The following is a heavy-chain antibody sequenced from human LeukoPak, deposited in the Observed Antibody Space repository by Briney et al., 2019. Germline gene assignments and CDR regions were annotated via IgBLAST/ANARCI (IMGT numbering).Heavy chain of an antibody. D-gene: IGHD2-2*01. J-gene: IGHJ4*02. CDR1: GYIFSPTYW. Sequence: GESLKISCKASGYIFSPTYWIGWVRQMPGRGLEWVGLIYPHDSDTRYSPSFQGQVTISADKSISTAYLQWSSLKASDTAMYYCARNPASDDIVVVPAAGPFDYWGQGTLVTVSS. CDR3: ARNPASDDIVVVPAAGPFDY. V-gene: IGHV5-51*01. CDR2: IYPHDSDT.